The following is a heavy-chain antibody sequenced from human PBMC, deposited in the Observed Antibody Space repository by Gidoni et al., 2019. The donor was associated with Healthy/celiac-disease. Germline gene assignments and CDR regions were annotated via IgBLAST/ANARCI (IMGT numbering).Heavy chain of an antibody. Sequence: QVQLVQSGAEVKKPGSSVKVSCKASGGTFSSYAISWVRQAPGQGLEWMGGIIPIFGTANYAQKFQGRVTITADESTSTAYMELSSLRSEDTAVYYCARVTGGPYCGGDCYTLGYWGQGTLVTVSS. J-gene: IGHJ4*02. CDR3: ARVTGGPYCGGDCYTLGY. V-gene: IGHV1-69*01. CDR2: IIPIFGTA. CDR1: GGTFSSYA. D-gene: IGHD2-21*02.